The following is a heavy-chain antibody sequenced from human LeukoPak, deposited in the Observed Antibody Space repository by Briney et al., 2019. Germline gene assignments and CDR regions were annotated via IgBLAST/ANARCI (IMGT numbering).Heavy chain of an antibody. CDR2: ISDDGSRK. D-gene: IGHD4-17*01. J-gene: IGHJ4*02. V-gene: IGHV3-30-3*01. Sequence: PGRSLRLSCVASEFSFSSHVIHWVRQAPGQGLEWVAMISDDGSRKYHADSVKGRFSISRDNSKNTLFLQMNSLRVDDTAVYYCARDHGDYDDYWGQGTLVTVSS. CDR3: ARDHGDYDDY. CDR1: EFSFSSHV.